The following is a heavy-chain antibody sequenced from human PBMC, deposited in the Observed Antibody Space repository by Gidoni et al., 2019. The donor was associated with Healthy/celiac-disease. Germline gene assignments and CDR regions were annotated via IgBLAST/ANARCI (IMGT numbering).Heavy chain of an antibody. V-gene: IGHV4-34*01. CDR1: GRACSGYY. CDR2: INHSGST. Sequence: QAQLQQWGSGLVMPSETLSLTCAVYGRACSGYYWSWIRQPPGKGLEWIGEINHSGSTNYNPSLKSRVPISVDTSKNQFSLKLSSVTAADTAVYYCARATYYDFWSGYYYYYYMAVWGKGTTVTVSS. J-gene: IGHJ6*03. D-gene: IGHD3-3*01. CDR3: ARATYYDFWSGYYYYYYMAV.